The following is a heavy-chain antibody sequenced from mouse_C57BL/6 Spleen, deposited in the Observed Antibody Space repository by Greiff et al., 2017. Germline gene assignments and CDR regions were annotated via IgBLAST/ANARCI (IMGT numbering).Heavy chain of an antibody. CDR2: ISDGGSYT. J-gene: IGHJ4*01. CDR3: ARAPYYYGSDDYYAMDY. CDR1: GFTFSSYA. D-gene: IGHD1-1*01. Sequence: EVKLVESGGGLVKPGGSLKLSCAASGFTFSSYAMSWVRQTPEKRLEWVATISDGGSYTYYPDNVKGRFTISRDNAKNNLYLQMSHLKSEDTAMYYCARAPYYYGSDDYYAMDYWGQGTSVTVSS. V-gene: IGHV5-4*03.